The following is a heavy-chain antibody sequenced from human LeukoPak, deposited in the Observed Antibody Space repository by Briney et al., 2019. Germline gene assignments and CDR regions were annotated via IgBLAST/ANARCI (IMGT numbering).Heavy chain of an antibody. D-gene: IGHD5-18*01. CDR2: IYYSGST. CDR3: ARRRNGYSYGYCYFDY. V-gene: IGHV4-39*01. Sequence: SETLSPTCTVSGGSISSTNYYWGCIRQSPGKGLEWIGSIYYSGSTNYNPSLKSRVTISVDTSKNQFSLKLSSVTAADTAVYYCARRRNGYSYGYCYFDYWGQGTLVTVSS. CDR1: GGSISSTNYY. J-gene: IGHJ4*02.